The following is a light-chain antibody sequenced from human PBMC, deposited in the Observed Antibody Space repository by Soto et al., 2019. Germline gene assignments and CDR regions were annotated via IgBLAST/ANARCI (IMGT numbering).Light chain of an antibody. CDR1: QSVSSN. CDR3: QQYNNWPQT. Sequence: EIVMTQSPATLSVSPRERATLSCRASQSVSSNLAWYQQKPGQAPRLLIYVASTRATGIPARFSGSGSGTEFTLTISSLQSEDFAVYYCQQYNNWPQTFGQGT. CDR2: VAS. V-gene: IGKV3-15*01. J-gene: IGKJ1*01.